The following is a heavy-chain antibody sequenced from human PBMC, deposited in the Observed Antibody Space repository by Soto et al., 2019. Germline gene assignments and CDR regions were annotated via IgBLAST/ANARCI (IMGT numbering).Heavy chain of an antibody. Sequence: QVQLVESGGGVVQAGRSLRLSCAASGFTFSSYGMHWVRQAPGKGLEWVAVIWYDGSNTYYPDSVKGRFTISRDNSKNTLYLQMNSLRVEDTAVYYCARDNYDSSGYSDGFDIWGQGTMVTVSS. CDR1: GFTFSSYG. V-gene: IGHV3-33*01. J-gene: IGHJ3*02. CDR3: ARDNYDSSGYSDGFDI. CDR2: IWYDGSNT. D-gene: IGHD3-22*01.